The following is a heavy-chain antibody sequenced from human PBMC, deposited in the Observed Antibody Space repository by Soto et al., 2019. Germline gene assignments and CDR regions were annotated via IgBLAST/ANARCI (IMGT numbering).Heavy chain of an antibody. Sequence: GGSLRLSCAASGFTFSSYSMNWVRQAPGKGLEWVSSSSSSSRHIYYADSVKGRFTTSRDNAKKSMYLKMNSLRAEDTAVYYCARDSSGWYYFDYWGQGTLVTVSS. CDR2: SSSSSRHI. V-gene: IGHV3-21*01. CDR1: GFTFSSYS. J-gene: IGHJ4*02. CDR3: ARDSSGWYYFDY. D-gene: IGHD6-19*01.